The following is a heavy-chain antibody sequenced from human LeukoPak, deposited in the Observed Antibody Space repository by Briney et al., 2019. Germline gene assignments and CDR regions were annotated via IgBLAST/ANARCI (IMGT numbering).Heavy chain of an antibody. CDR3: ARQKCTSASCLTKDAFDS. D-gene: IGHD2-2*01. Sequence: SETLSLTCTVSGGSISGYYWSWIRQPPGKGLEYIGYIYTSGSTNYNPSLKSRVTISADTSKNQFSLTLSSVTAADTAVYYCARQKCTSASCLTKDAFDSWGQGTMVTVSS. V-gene: IGHV4-4*09. CDR2: IYTSGST. J-gene: IGHJ3*02. CDR1: GGSISGYY.